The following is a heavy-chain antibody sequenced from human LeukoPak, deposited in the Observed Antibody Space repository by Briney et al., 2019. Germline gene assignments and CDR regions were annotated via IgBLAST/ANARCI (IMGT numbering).Heavy chain of an antibody. CDR2: IRGSGSTI. CDR3: ASLSGMLRGDN. CDR1: GFTFSSYD. V-gene: IGHV3-48*03. J-gene: IGHJ4*02. D-gene: IGHD3-16*01. Sequence: GGSLRLSCAAAGFTFSSYDMNWVRQAPGKGLEWVSYIRGSGSTISYADSVKGRFTISRDNAKSSLYLQMNSLRAEDTAVYYCASLSGMLRGDNWGQGTLVTVSS.